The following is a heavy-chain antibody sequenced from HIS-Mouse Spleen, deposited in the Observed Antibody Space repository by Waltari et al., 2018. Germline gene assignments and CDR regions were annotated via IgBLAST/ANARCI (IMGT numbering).Heavy chain of an antibody. V-gene: IGHV3-30*04. CDR3: ARDQALGGYYDAFDY. D-gene: IGHD3-22*01. Sequence: QVQLVESGGGVVQPGRSLRLSCAASGFTFRSYAMPWALQAPGKGLEWVAVISYDGSNKYYADSVKGRFTISRDNSKNTLYLQMNSLRAEDTAVYYCARDQALGGYYDAFDYWGQGTLVTVSS. CDR1: GFTFRSYA. CDR2: ISYDGSNK. J-gene: IGHJ4*02.